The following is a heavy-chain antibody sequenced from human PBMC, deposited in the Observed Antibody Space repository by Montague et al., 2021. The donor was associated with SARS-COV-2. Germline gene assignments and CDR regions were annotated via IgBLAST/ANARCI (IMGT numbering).Heavy chain of an antibody. V-gene: IGHV4-39*07. CDR3: ARASFYYGSGSHYNNWFDS. CDR1: GGSITYSSCY. CDR2: IYYSGTA. D-gene: IGHD3-10*01. J-gene: IGHJ5*01. Sequence: SETLSLTCTMSGGSITYSSCYWGWIRLPPGKGLEWIGSIYYSGTAYYNASLKSRVTMSLDMSKNQLSLRLKSTTAADTAVYFCARASFYYGSGSHYNNWFDSWGQGTVVTVSS.